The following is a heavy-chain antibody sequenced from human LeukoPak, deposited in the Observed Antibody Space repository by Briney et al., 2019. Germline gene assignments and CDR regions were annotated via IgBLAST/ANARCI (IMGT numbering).Heavy chain of an antibody. CDR2: ISSSGTI. CDR1: GFIFSDYD. Sequence: PGGSLRLSCAGSGFIFSDYDMNWVRQAPGKGLEWVSHISSSGTISYADSVKGRFTISRDNAKNSLYLQMNSLRDEDTAVYYSARRVGYWGQGTLVTVSS. J-gene: IGHJ4*02. CDR3: ARRVGY. V-gene: IGHV3-69-1*01.